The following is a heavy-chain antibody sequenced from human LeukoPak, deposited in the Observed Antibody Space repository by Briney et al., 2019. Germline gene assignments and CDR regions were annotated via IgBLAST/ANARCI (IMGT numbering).Heavy chain of an antibody. V-gene: IGHV1-18*01. J-gene: IGHJ4*02. CDR2: ISAYNGHT. CDR1: GYTFTSYG. D-gene: IGHD6-19*01. Sequence: GASVKVSCKASGYTFTSYGISWVRQAPGQGLEWMGWISAYNGHTNFAQNLQGRVTTTTDTSTSTAYMELRSLRSDDTAVYYCARDKDLGAVAGTFDYWGQGTLVTVSS. CDR3: ARDKDLGAVAGTFDY.